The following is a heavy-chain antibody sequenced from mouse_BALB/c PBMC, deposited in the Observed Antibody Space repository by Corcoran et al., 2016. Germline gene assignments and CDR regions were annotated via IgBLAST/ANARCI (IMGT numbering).Heavy chain of an antibody. CDR1: GYTFTDYN. D-gene: IGHD1-1*01. J-gene: IGHJ1*01. CDR3: ARKHYYGSRRYFDV. V-gene: IGHV1-18*01. Sequence: EVLLQQSGPELVKPGASVKIPCKASGYTFTDYNMDWVKQSHGKSLEWIGDINPNNGGTIYNQKFKGKATLTVDKSSSTAYMELRSLTSEDTAVYYCARKHYYGSRRYFDVWGAGTTVTVSS. CDR2: INPNNGGT.